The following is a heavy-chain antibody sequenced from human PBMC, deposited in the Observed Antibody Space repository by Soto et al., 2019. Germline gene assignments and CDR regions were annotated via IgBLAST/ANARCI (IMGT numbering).Heavy chain of an antibody. Sequence: GGSLRLSCAAFGFDFNKYAMTWVRQAPGKGLQWVSSITSNGDSTYYADSVKGRFTTSRDNSKNTLYLQMNSMRADDTAVFYCAKDSPSYTTSPFYFDSWGQGTLVTVSS. CDR1: GFDFNKYA. CDR2: ITSNGDST. D-gene: IGHD2-2*02. V-gene: IGHV3-23*01. CDR3: AKDSPSYTTSPFYFDS. J-gene: IGHJ4*02.